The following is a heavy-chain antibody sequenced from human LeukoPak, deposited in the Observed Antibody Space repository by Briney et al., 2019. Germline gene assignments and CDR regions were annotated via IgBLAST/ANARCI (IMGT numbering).Heavy chain of an antibody. Sequence: PGGSLRLSCAASGFTFSSYAMSWVRQAPGKGLEWVSSISSSSNYIYYADSVKGRFTISRDNAKNSLYLQMNSLRAEDTAVYYCARDYLVVPAAMWWFDPWGQGTLVTVSS. D-gene: IGHD2-2*01. CDR3: ARDYLVVPAAMWWFDP. CDR2: ISSSSNYI. CDR1: GFTFSSYA. V-gene: IGHV3-21*01. J-gene: IGHJ5*02.